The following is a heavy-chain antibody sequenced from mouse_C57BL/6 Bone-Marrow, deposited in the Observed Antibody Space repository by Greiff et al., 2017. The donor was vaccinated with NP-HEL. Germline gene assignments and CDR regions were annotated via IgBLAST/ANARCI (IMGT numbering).Heavy chain of an antibody. CDR1: GYTFTDYE. D-gene: IGHD2-4*01. CDR2: IDPETGGT. CDR3: TRSSYDYDEGYYFDY. V-gene: IGHV1-15*01. J-gene: IGHJ2*01. Sequence: VQLQQSGAELVRPGASVTLSCKASGYTFTDYEMHWVKQTPVHGLEWIGAIDPETGGTAYNQKFKGKAILTADKSSSTAYMELRSLTSEDSAVYYCTRSSYDYDEGYYFDYWGQGTTLTVSS.